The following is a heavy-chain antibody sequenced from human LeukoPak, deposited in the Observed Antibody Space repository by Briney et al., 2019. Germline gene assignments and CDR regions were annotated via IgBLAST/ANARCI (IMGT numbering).Heavy chain of an antibody. J-gene: IGHJ3*02. V-gene: IGHV5-51*01. Sequence: GESPKISCKGSGYSFTSYWIGWVRQMPGKGLEWMGIIYPGDSDTRYSPSFQGQVTISADKSISTAYLQWSSLKASDTAIYYCAREAYCGGDCYLDAFDIWGQGTMVTVSS. CDR3: AREAYCGGDCYLDAFDI. CDR2: IYPGDSDT. CDR1: GYSFTSYW. D-gene: IGHD2-21*02.